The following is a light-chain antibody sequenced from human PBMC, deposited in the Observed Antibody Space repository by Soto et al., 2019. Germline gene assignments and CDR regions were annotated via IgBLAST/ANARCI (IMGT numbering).Light chain of an antibody. CDR3: QQYNNWPPW. J-gene: IGKJ1*01. CDR1: QSVSSN. CDR2: GAS. Sequence: EIVMTQSPATLSVSPGERATLSCRASQSVSSNLAWYQQKPGQAPRLLIYGASTRATGIPARFSGSGSGTEFTPTISSLQSEDFAVYYCQQYNNWPPWFGKGTKVEIK. V-gene: IGKV3-15*01.